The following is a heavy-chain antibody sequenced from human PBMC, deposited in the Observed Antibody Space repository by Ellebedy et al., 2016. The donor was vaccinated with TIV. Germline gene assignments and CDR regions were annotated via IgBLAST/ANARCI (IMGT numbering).Heavy chain of an antibody. CDR1: GNEFVIYG. D-gene: IGHD6-13*01. CDR3: ARHSSSWYDLHLGH. J-gene: IGHJ5*02. CDR2: VNPSGGNT. V-gene: IGHV1-46*01. Sequence: ASVKVSCXDSGNEFVIYGVNWVRQAPGQGLEWMGIVNPSGGNTSYAQKFQGRVTMTRDTSTSTVHMELSSLRSEDTAVYYCARHSSSWYDLHLGHWGQGTLVTVSS.